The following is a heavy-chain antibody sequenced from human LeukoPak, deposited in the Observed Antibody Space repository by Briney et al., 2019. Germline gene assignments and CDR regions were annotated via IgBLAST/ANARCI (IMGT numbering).Heavy chain of an antibody. D-gene: IGHD6-13*01. CDR2: IYYSGST. Sequence: SETLSLTCTVSGGSISSYYWSWIRQPPGKGLEWIGYIYYSGSTNSNPSLKSRVTISVDTSKNQFSLKLSSVTAADTAVYYCARDLASGAAAGTINWFDPWGQGTLVTVSS. V-gene: IGHV4-59*01. CDR3: ARDLASGAAAGTINWFDP. CDR1: GGSISSYY. J-gene: IGHJ5*02.